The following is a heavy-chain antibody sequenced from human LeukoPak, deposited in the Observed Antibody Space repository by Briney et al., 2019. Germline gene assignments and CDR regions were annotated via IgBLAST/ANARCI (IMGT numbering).Heavy chain of an antibody. CDR1: GGSLSSYY. CDR2: IYYSGST. J-gene: IGHJ4*02. CDR3: ARVLTSMAAAN. D-gene: IGHD6-13*01. Sequence: SETLSLTCTAPGGSLSSYYWSWIRQPPGKGLEWIGYIYYSGSTNYNPSLKSRVTISVDTSKNQFPLKLSSVTAADTAVYYCARVLTSMAAANWGQGTLVTVSS. V-gene: IGHV4-59*01.